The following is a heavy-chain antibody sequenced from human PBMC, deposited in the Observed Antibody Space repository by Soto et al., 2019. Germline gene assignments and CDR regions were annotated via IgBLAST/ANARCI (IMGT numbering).Heavy chain of an antibody. CDR2: IYSSGST. CDR3: ARQDPHCTNGVCQVDY. Sequence: PSETLSVTCTVSGGSISSYYWSWIRQPPGKGLEWIGYIYSSGSTNYNPSLKSRVTISVDTSKNQFSLKLTSVTAADTAVYYCARQDPHCTNGVCQVDYWGQGTLVTVSS. J-gene: IGHJ4*02. CDR1: GGSISSYY. V-gene: IGHV4-4*08. D-gene: IGHD2-8*01.